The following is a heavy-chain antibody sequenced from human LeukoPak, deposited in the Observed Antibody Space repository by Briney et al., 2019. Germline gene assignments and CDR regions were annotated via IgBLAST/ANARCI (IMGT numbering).Heavy chain of an antibody. CDR2: IYSGGST. D-gene: IGHD3-3*01. CDR1: GFTVSSNY. CDR3: ARDRFLEWRTHYYGMDV. J-gene: IGHJ6*02. Sequence: GGSLRLSCAASGFTVSSNYMSWVRQAPGKGLEWVSVIYSGGSTYYADSVKGRFTISRDNSKNTLYLQMNSLRAEDTAVYYCARDRFLEWRTHYYGMDVWGRGTTVTVSS. V-gene: IGHV3-53*01.